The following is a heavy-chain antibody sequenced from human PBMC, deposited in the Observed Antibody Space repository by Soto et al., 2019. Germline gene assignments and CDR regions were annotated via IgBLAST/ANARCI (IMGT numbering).Heavy chain of an antibody. CDR3: AKDKHQYSRAGAYFDY. J-gene: IGHJ4*02. CDR2: ISYDGSNK. Sequence: VQLVESGGGVVQPGRSLRLSCAASGFTFSSYGMHWVRQAPGKGLEWVAVISYDGSNKYYADSVKGRFTISRDNSKNTLYLQMNSLRAEDTAVYYCAKDKHQYSRAGAYFDYWGQGTLVTVSS. V-gene: IGHV3-30*18. D-gene: IGHD6-25*01. CDR1: GFTFSSYG.